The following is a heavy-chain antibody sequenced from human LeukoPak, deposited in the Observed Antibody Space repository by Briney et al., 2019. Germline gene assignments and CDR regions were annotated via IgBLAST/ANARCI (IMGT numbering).Heavy chain of an antibody. CDR2: IYYSGST. J-gene: IGHJ4*01. Sequence: PSETLSLTCTVSGGSISSYYWSWIRQPPGKGLEWIGYIYYSGSTNYNPSLKSRVTISVDTSKNQFSLKLSSVTAADTAVYYCARGYSSGWLTPYYFDYWGHGTLVTVSS. CDR1: GGSISSYY. V-gene: IGHV4-59*01. D-gene: IGHD6-19*01. CDR3: ARGYSSGWLTPYYFDY.